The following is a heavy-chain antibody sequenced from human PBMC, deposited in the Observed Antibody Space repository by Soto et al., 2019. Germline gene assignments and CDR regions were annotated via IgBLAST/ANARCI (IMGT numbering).Heavy chain of an antibody. CDR3: ARGMGGDTGGYYSY. Sequence: EVQVVESGGGLVKPGGSLRLSCAASGFTFSSYSMNWVRQAPGKGLEGVSSISSTGTFIYYADSVKGRFTISRDNAKNSLFLQMNSLRAEDTAVYYCARGMGGDTGGYYSYWGQGTLVTVSS. V-gene: IGHV3-21*04. CDR2: ISSTGTFI. J-gene: IGHJ4*02. D-gene: IGHD3-22*01. CDR1: GFTFSSYS.